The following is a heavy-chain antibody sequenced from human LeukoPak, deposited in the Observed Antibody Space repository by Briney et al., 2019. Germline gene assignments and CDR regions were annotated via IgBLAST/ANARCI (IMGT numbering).Heavy chain of an antibody. CDR3: AKEPDADFWSGYYTIDY. CDR1: GFTVSSNY. Sequence: GGSLRLSCAASGFTVSSNYMSWVRQASGKGLEWVSIIYSGGSTYYADSVKGRFTISRDNSKNTLYLQMNSLRAEDTAVYYCAKEPDADFWSGYYTIDYWGQGTLVTVSS. CDR2: IYSGGST. V-gene: IGHV3-53*01. D-gene: IGHD3-3*01. J-gene: IGHJ4*02.